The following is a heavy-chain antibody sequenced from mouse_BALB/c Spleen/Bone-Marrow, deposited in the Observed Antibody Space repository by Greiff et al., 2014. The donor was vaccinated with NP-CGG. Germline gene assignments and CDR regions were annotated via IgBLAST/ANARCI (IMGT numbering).Heavy chain of an antibody. J-gene: IGHJ4*01. V-gene: IGHV7-3*02. CDR2: IRNKAYGYTT. Sequence: EVQVVESGGGLVQPGGSLRLSCTTSGFTFTDYYMSWVRQPPGKALEWLAFIRNKAYGYTTEYSASVRGRFTISRDNSQSILYLQMNTLRAEDSATYYCARFPMDYWGQGTSVTVPS. CDR3: ARFPMDY. CDR1: GFTFTDYY.